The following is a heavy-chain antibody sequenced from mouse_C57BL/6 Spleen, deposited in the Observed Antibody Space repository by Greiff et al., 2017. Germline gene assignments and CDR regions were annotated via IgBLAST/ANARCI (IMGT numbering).Heavy chain of an antibody. CDR1: GFTFSDYG. D-gene: IGHD2-5*01. V-gene: IGHV5-17*01. Sequence: EVQGVESGGGLVKPGGSLKLSCAASGFTFSDYGMHWVRQAPGKGLEWVAYISSGSSTIYYADTVKGRFTISRDNAKNTLFLQMTSLRSEDTAMYYCSRHYSNYNDYWGQGTTLTVSS. CDR2: ISSGSSTI. CDR3: SRHYSNYNDY. J-gene: IGHJ2*01.